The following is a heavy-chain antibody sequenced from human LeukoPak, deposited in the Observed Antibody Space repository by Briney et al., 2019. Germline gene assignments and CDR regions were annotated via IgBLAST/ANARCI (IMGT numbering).Heavy chain of an antibody. CDR1: GGSLSGHF. Sequence: SETLSLTCTVSGGSLSGHFWSWFRRPPGKGLENIGYIHSSGSTNYNPSYKSRVTVSLEMSKNQFSLSLSSVTAADTAVYYCARDPGDTDWYNFDFWGQGRLVTVSS. CDR2: IHSSGST. CDR3: ARDPGDTDWYNFDF. J-gene: IGHJ4*02. D-gene: IGHD3-9*01. V-gene: IGHV4-59*11.